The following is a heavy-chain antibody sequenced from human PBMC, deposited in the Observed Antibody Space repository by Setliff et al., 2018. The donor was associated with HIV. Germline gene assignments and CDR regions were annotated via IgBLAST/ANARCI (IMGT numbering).Heavy chain of an antibody. CDR1: GGSMKNFY. V-gene: IGHV4-59*01. J-gene: IGHJ5*02. D-gene: IGHD5-18*01. CDR3: ARVAKDSSFFTASGPSYFDP. CDR2: IHYSGIV. Sequence: SETLSLTCTVSGGSMKNFYWSWIRQVPGGRLQWIGHIHYSGIVNYSPSLSSRLTISAQTSKNQFSLTLKSVTTADTALYFCARVAKDSSFFTASGPSYFDPWG.